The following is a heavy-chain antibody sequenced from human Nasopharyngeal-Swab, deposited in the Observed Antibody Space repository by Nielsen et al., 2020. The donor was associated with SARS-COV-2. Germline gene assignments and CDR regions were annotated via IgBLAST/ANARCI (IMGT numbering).Heavy chain of an antibody. Sequence: VRQAPGKGLEWMGRIDPSDSYTNYSPSFQGRVTISADKSISTAYLQWSSLKASDTAMYYCARRVYGSGEEFDPWGQGTLATVSS. CDR2: IDPSDSYT. J-gene: IGHJ5*02. CDR3: ARRVYGSGEEFDP. D-gene: IGHD3-10*01. V-gene: IGHV5-10-1*01.